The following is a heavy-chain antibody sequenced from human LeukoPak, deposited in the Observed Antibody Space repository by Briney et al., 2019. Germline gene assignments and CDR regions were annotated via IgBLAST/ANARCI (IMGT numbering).Heavy chain of an antibody. Sequence: GGSLRLSCAASGFTFSTYAMHWVRQAPGKGLEWVAVMSYDGSNIYYADSVKGRFTISRDNSKNTLYLQMNSLRAEDTAVYYCARSKAAADPYYHYYGMDVWGQGTTVTVSS. CDR3: ARSKAAADPYYHYYGMDV. CDR2: MSYDGSNI. D-gene: IGHD6-13*01. J-gene: IGHJ6*02. CDR1: GFTFSTYA. V-gene: IGHV3-30-3*01.